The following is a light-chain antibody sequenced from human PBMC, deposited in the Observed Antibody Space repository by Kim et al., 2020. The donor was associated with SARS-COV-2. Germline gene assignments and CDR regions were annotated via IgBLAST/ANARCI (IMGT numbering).Light chain of an antibody. CDR2: DVG. CDR1: SSDVGGYKH. V-gene: IGLV2-14*04. CDR3: SSFTSSFIYV. Sequence: SNTIYCTGTSSDVGGYKHVCWDQQHPGNAPKLIIYDVGRQPSGVSSRFSGSKSGNTAYLTISGLQAEDEADYHCSSFTSSFIYVFGTGTKVTVL. J-gene: IGLJ1*01.